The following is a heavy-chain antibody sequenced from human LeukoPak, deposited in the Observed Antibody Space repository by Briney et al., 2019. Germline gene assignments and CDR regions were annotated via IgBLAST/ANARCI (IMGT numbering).Heavy chain of an antibody. CDR2: ITGSGGNT. J-gene: IGHJ4*02. V-gene: IGHV3-23*01. D-gene: IGHD3-3*01. Sequence: GGSLRLSCVASGFTFTNYGMSWVRQAPGKGLEWVSAITGSGGNTYYADSVTGRFTISRDNSDNTLYLQMNSLRAEDTALYYCAKTKGDYEYWSGYYKYYFDYWGQGTLVTVSS. CDR3: AKTKGDYEYWSGYYKYYFDY. CDR1: GFTFTNYG.